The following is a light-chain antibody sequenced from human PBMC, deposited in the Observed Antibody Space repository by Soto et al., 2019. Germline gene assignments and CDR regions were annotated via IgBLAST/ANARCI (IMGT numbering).Light chain of an antibody. CDR1: QSISSW. CDR2: KAS. V-gene: IGKV1-5*03. CDR3: QQYNGYPWT. J-gene: IGKJ1*01. Sequence: DIKMTHSASTVSSSVGDIVTITCRASQSISSWLAWYQQKPGKAPKLLIYKASSLESGVPSRFSGSGSGTEFTLTISSLQPDDFATYYCQQYNGYPWTFGQGTKVDIK.